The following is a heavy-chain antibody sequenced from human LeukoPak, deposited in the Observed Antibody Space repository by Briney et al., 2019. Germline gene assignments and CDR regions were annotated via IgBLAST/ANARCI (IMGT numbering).Heavy chain of an antibody. CDR3: ARGTQQWLATSGAFDI. Sequence: VASVKVSCKASGYTFTSYYMHWVRQAPGQGLEWMGIINPSGGSTSHAQKFQGRVTMTRDMSTSTAYMELSSLRSEDTAVYYCARGTQQWLATSGAFDIWGQGTMVTVSS. J-gene: IGHJ3*02. D-gene: IGHD6-19*01. V-gene: IGHV1-46*01. CDR1: GYTFTSYY. CDR2: INPSGGST.